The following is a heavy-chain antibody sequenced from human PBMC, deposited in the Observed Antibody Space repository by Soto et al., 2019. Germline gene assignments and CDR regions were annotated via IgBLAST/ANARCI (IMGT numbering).Heavy chain of an antibody. Sequence: QVQLVESGGGVVQPGRSLRLSCAASGFTFSSYAMHWVRQAPGKGLEWVAVISYDGSNKYYADSVKGRFTISRDNSKNTLYLQMNSLRAEDTAVYYCARDESIAVAGTRYYYGMDVWGQGTTVTVSS. D-gene: IGHD6-19*01. V-gene: IGHV3-30-3*01. J-gene: IGHJ6*02. CDR1: GFTFSSYA. CDR2: ISYDGSNK. CDR3: ARDESIAVAGTRYYYGMDV.